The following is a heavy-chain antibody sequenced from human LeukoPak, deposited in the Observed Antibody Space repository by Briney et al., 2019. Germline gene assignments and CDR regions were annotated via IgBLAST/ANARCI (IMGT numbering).Heavy chain of an antibody. V-gene: IGHV1-46*01. CDR2: INPSGGST. CDR1: GYTFTSYY. Sequence: GASVKVSCKASGYTFTSYYMHWVRQAPGQGLEWMGIINPSGGSTSYAQKFQGRVTMTRDTSTSTVYMELSSLRSEDTAVYYCARGRVITFGGVIVIRREYYFDYWGQGTLVTVSS. J-gene: IGHJ4*02. D-gene: IGHD3-16*02. CDR3: ARGRVITFGGVIVIRREYYFDY.